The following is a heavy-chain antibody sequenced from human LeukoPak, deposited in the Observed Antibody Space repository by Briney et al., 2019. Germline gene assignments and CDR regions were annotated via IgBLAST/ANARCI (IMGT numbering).Heavy chain of an antibody. J-gene: IGHJ3*02. Sequence: SETLSLTCAVYGGSVSGYYWSWIRQPPGKGLEWIGEINHSGSTNYNPSLKSRVTISVDTSKNQFSLKLSSVTAADTAVYYCARGAVRGAFDIWGQGTMVTVSS. V-gene: IGHV4-34*01. D-gene: IGHD3-16*01. CDR3: ARGAVRGAFDI. CDR1: GGSVSGYY. CDR2: INHSGST.